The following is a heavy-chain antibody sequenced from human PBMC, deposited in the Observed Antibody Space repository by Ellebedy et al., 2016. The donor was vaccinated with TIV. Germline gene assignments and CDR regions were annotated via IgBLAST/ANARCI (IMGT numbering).Heavy chain of an antibody. Sequence: GESLKISCAASGFTFSSYGMHWVRQAPGKGLEWVAFMRYDGSNKYYADSVKGRFTISRDNSKNTLYLRMNSLRAEDTAVYYCPKFPYYYDSSGYSFWGQGTLVTVSS. CDR1: GFTFSSYG. J-gene: IGHJ4*02. D-gene: IGHD3-22*01. CDR3: PKFPYYYDSSGYSF. V-gene: IGHV3-30*02. CDR2: MRYDGSNK.